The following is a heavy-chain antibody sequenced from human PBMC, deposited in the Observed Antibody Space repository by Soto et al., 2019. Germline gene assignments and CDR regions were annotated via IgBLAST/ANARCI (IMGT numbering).Heavy chain of an antibody. CDR2: IYYSGST. CDR3: ARVGNYHSCIDV. J-gene: IGHJ6*02. CDR1: GGSISSGDYY. Sequence: SETLSLTCTVSGGSISSGDYYWSWIRQPPGKGLEWIGYIYYSGSTYYNPSLKSRVTISVDTSKNQFSLKLSSVTAADTAVYYCARVGNYHSCIDVWGQGTTVTVSS. D-gene: IGHD5-18*01. V-gene: IGHV4-30-4*01.